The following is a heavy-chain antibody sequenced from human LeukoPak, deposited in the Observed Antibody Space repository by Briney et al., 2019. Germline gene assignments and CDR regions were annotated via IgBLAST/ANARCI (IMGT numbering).Heavy chain of an antibody. CDR3: AKVSLEDIVVVPAADFDY. J-gene: IGHJ4*02. Sequence: GGSLRLSCVASGFTFSRYWMSWVRQAPGKGLEWVANIKQDGSGKYYVDSVKGRFTISRDNAKNSLYLQMNSLRAEDTAVYYCAKVSLEDIVVVPAADFDYWGQGTLVTVSS. V-gene: IGHV3-7*01. CDR2: IKQDGSGK. D-gene: IGHD2-2*01. CDR1: GFTFSRYW.